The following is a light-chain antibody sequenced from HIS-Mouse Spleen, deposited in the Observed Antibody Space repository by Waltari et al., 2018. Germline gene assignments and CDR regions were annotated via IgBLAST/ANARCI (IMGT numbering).Light chain of an antibody. CDR2: DAS. CDR3: QQRSNWHT. CDR1: QSVSSY. J-gene: IGKJ2*01. Sequence: EIVLTQSPATLSLSPGERATLSCRASQSVSSYLAWYQQKPGQAPRLLIYDASNRATGISARFSGSGSGTDFTLTISSLEPEDFAVYYCQQRSNWHTFGQGTKLEIK. V-gene: IGKV3-11*01.